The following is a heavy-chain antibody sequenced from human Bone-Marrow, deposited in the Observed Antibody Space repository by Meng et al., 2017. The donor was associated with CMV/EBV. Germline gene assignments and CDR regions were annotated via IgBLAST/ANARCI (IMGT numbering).Heavy chain of an antibody. J-gene: IGHJ6*02. CDR1: GFTVSSNY. D-gene: IGHD6-19*01. V-gene: IGHV3-53*01. CDR2: LFSGGTT. CDR3: ARAAPATVAGYYYGMDV. Sequence: GGSLRLSCVVSGFTVSSNYMSWVRQAPGKGLEWVSVLFSGGTTTYGDSVKGRFTISRDNSKNTLFLQMNSLRAEDTAVYYCARAAPATVAGYYYGMDVWGQGTTVTVSS.